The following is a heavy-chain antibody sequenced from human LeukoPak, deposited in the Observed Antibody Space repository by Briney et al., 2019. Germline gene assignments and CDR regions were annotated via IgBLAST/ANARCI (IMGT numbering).Heavy chain of an antibody. J-gene: IGHJ3*02. D-gene: IGHD4-11*01. CDR2: MNPNSGET. CDR1: GYTFTRYN. CDR3: ARVDYSNDFDI. V-gene: IGHV1-8*03. Sequence: VASVKVSCKASGYTFTRYNINWVRQATGQGLEWMGWMNPNSGETGSAQKFQGRVTITWNTSISTAYMELSSLGSEDTAVYFCARVDYSNDFDIWGQGTMVTVSS.